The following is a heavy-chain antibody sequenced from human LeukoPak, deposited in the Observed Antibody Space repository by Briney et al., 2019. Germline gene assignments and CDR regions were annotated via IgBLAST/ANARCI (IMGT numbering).Heavy chain of an antibody. J-gene: IGHJ4*02. D-gene: IGHD3-10*01. CDR2: MNPNSGNT. V-gene: IGHV1-8*01. Sequence: WASVKVSCKASGGTFSSYDINWVRQATGQGLEWMGWMNPNSGNTGYAQKFQGRVTMTRNTSISTAYMELSSLRSEDMAVYYCARERVYITMVRGVIIKEVTYFDYWGQGTLVTVSS. CDR3: ARERVYITMVRGVIIKEVTYFDY. CDR1: GGTFSSYD.